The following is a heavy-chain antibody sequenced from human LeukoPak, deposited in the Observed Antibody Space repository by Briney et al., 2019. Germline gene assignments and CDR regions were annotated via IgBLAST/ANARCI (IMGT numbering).Heavy chain of an antibody. Sequence: SETLSLTCTVSGGSISSGGYYWSWIRQPPGKGLEWIGYIYHSGSTYYNPSLKTRVTISVDRSKNHLSLRLSSVTAADTAMYYCAREVRDAEVRGVHDAFDIWGQGTMVTVSS. V-gene: IGHV4-30-2*01. CDR1: GGSISSGGYY. D-gene: IGHD3-10*01. J-gene: IGHJ3*02. CDR2: IYHSGST. CDR3: AREVRDAEVRGVHDAFDI.